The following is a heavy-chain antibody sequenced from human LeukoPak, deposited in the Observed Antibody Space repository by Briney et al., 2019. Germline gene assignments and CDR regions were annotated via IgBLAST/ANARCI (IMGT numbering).Heavy chain of an antibody. D-gene: IGHD2-2*01. CDR3: ARLSYCSSTSCKYNWFDP. CDR2: IYYSGSP. Sequence: SETLSLTCTVSGGSLTNYYWSWIRQPPGKGLEWIAYIYYSGSPNYSPSLKSRITISVDTSKNQFSLKLSSVTAADTAVYYCARLSYCSSTSCKYNWFDPWGQGTLVTVSS. V-gene: IGHV4-59*01. J-gene: IGHJ5*02. CDR1: GGSLTNYY.